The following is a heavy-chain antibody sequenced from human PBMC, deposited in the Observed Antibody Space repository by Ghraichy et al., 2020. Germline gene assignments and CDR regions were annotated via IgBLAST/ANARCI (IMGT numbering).Heavy chain of an antibody. CDR1: GGSFSGYY. Sequence: SETRSLTCAVYGGSFSGYYWSWIRQPPGKGLEWIGEINHSGSTNYNPSLKSRVTISVDTSKNQFSLKLSSVTAADTAVYYCASRGGRRSSGWYGDWFDPWGQGTLVTVSS. D-gene: IGHD6-19*01. J-gene: IGHJ5*02. V-gene: IGHV4-34*01. CDR2: INHSGST. CDR3: ASRGGRRSSGWYGDWFDP.